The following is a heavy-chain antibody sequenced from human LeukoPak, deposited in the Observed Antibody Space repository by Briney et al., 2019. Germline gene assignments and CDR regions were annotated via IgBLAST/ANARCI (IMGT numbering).Heavy chain of an antibody. V-gene: IGHV3-66*01. CDR2: IYSGGST. Sequence: PGGTLRLSCAASGFTVSSNYMSWVRQAPGKGLEWVSVIYSGGSTYYADSAKGRFTISRDNSKNTLYLQMNSLRAEDTAVYYCARDPGVATVEDAFDIWGQGTMVTVSS. CDR3: ARDPGVATVEDAFDI. J-gene: IGHJ3*02. D-gene: IGHD5-12*01. CDR1: GFTVSSNY.